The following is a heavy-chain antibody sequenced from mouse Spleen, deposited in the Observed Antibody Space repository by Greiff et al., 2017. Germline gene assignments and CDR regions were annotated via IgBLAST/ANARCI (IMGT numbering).Heavy chain of an antibody. CDR3: GRRDDSYDMEY. Sequence: EVQGVESGGGLVKPGGSLKLSCAASGFTFSDYGMHWVRQAPEKGREWVAYISSGSGAIYYADTVKGRFPISRDNAKNRLVLQMSRRRGEDTAMYYCGRRDDSYDMEYWGKGTSVTVSS. CDR2: ISSGSGAI. V-gene: IGHV5-17*01. J-gene: IGHJ4*01. CDR1: GFTFSDYG.